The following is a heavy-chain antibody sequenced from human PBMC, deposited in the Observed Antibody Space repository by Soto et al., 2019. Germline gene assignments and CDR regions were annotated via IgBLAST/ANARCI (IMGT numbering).Heavy chain of an antibody. Sequence: PSETLSLTCTVSGGSISSSSYYWGWIRQPPGKGLEWIGSIYYSGSTYYNPSLKSRVTISVDTSKNQFSLKLSSVTAADTAVYYCARRPLNVVWFDPWGQGTLVTVSS. CDR2: IYYSGST. J-gene: IGHJ5*02. CDR1: GGSISSSSYY. D-gene: IGHD3-16*02. CDR3: ARRPLNVVWFDP. V-gene: IGHV4-39*01.